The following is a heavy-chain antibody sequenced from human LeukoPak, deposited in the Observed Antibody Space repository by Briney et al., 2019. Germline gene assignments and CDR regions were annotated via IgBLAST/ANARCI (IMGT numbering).Heavy chain of an antibody. CDR3: ARDLVEGSTSFLYFDY. V-gene: IGHV1-69*13. J-gene: IGHJ4*02. Sequence: ASVKVSCKVSGGTFSSYAISWVRQAPGQGLEWMGGIIPIFGTANYAQKFQGRVTITADESTSTAYMELSSLRSEDTAVYYCARDLVEGSTSFLYFDYWGQGTLVTVSS. CDR2: IIPIFGTA. D-gene: IGHD2-2*01. CDR1: GGTFSSYA.